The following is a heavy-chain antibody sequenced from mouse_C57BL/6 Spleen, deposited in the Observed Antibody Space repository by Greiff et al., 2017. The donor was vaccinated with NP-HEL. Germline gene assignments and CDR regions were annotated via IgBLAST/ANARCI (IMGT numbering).Heavy chain of an antibody. D-gene: IGHD2-3*01. J-gene: IGHJ1*03. CDR3: SNNDGYYGYFEV. CDR1: GYTFTSYW. Sequence: VQLQQSGTVLARPGASVKMSCKTSGYTFTSYWMHWVKQRPGQGLEWIGAIYPGNSDTSYNQKFKGKAKMTAVTSASTAYMELSRLTNEDSAVYSCSNNDGYYGYFEVWGTGTTVTVSS. CDR2: IYPGNSDT. V-gene: IGHV1-5*01.